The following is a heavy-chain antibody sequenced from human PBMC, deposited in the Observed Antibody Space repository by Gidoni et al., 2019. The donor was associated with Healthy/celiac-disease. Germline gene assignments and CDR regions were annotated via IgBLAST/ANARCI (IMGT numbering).Heavy chain of an antibody. D-gene: IGHD6-6*01. J-gene: IGHJ3*02. CDR1: GFTFSSYG. CDR2: IWYDGSNK. CDR3: ARGADSSSSDAFDI. V-gene: IGHV3-33*01. Sequence: QVQLVESGAGVVQPGRSLRLSCAASGFTFSSYGMHWVRQAPGKGLEWVAVIWYDGSNKYYADAVKGRFTISRDNSKNTLYLQMNSLRAEDTAVYYCARGADSSSSDAFDIWGQGTMVTVSS.